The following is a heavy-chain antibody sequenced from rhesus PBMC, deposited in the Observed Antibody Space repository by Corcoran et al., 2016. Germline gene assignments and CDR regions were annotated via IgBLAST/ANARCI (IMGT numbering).Heavy chain of an antibody. Sequence: QVQLQESGPGVVKPSETLSLTCAVSGGSISGYYLWSWIRQPPGKGLEWIGYIYGGSGSTSYNPSLKSRVIMSIDTSKNQFSLKLSSVTAADTAVYYCARDRGYSNYGDYWGQGVLVTVSS. CDR2: IYGGSGST. V-gene: IGHV4S7*01. CDR1: GGSISGYYL. J-gene: IGHJ4*01. CDR3: ARDRGYSNYGDY. D-gene: IGHD4-23*01.